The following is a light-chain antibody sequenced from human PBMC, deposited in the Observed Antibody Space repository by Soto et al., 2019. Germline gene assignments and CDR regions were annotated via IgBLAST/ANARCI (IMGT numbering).Light chain of an antibody. J-gene: IGLJ1*01. Sequence: QSALTQPPSVSGSPGQSVTISCTGTSSDVGNYNRVSWYQQPPGTAPKLLVYTNNNRPSGVPDRFSGSKSGTSASLAITGLQAEDEADYYCQSYDNRLSAYVFGTGTKLTVL. CDR2: TNN. CDR1: SSDVGNYNR. CDR3: QSYDNRLSAYV. V-gene: IGLV2-18*01.